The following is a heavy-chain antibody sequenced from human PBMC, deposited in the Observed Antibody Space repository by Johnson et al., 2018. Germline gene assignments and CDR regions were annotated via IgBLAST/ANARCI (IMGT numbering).Heavy chain of an antibody. CDR3: ATPRYSRIWYVFSQPHALDI. Sequence: EVQLVETGGGLVQPGGGSLRLSCAASGISVTSNFMTWVRQAPGKGLEWVSVIYTGGTRDYAESVKGRFTLSRDNSKNIFYLQMTSLRPEDTAVYYWATPRYSRIWYVFSQPHALDIWGQGTMVIVSS. V-gene: IGHV3-66*02. J-gene: IGHJ3*02. D-gene: IGHD6-13*01. CDR1: GISVTSNF. CDR2: IYTGGTR.